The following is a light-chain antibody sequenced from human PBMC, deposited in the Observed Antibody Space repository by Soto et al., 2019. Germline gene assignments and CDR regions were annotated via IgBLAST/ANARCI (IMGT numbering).Light chain of an antibody. Sequence: QSVLTQPASVSGSPGQSITISCTGTSSDVGGYHSVSWYQQHPGIAPKLMIYEVSNRPSGVSNRFSGSKSGNTASLTISGPQAEDAADYYCSSYTTSSTRVFGGGTKLTVL. V-gene: IGLV2-14*01. CDR2: EVS. CDR1: SSDVGGYHS. J-gene: IGLJ2*01. CDR3: SSYTTSSTRV.